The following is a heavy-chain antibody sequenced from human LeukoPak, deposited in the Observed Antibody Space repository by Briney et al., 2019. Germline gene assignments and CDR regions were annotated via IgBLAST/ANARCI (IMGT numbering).Heavy chain of an antibody. CDR1: GFTFSNYG. J-gene: IGHJ6*02. Sequence: GGSLRLSCAASGFTFSNYGMHWVRQAPGKGLEWVAVISYDESDKYYADSVKGRFTISRDNSKNTLYLQMYSLRPEDTAVYYCAKGVVAATNAAYYGMDVWGQGTTVTVSS. CDR3: AKGVVAATNAAYYGMDV. V-gene: IGHV3-30*18. CDR2: ISYDESDK. D-gene: IGHD2-15*01.